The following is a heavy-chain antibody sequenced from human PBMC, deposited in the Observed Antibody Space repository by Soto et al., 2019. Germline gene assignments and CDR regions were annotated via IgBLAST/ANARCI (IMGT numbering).Heavy chain of an antibody. CDR1: AGSISSYD. D-gene: IGHD5-18*01. Sequence: PSVTLSLTSTVAAGSISSYDWSWIRQPPGKGLEWIGYIYYSGSTNYNPSLKSRVTISVDTSKNQFSLKLSSVTAADTAVYYCARVDTAMATYSAHEIFDYWGQGLLVTVPQ. CDR2: IYYSGST. V-gene: IGHV4-59*01. CDR3: ARVDTAMATYSAHEIFDY. J-gene: IGHJ4*02.